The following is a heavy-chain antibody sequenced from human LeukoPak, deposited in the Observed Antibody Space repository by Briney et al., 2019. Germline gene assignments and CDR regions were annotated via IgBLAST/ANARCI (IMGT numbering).Heavy chain of an antibody. Sequence: GGSLRLSCAASGFTVSSNYMSWVRQAPGKGLEWVSVLSGSGGVTYYADSVKGRFTISRDNSKNKLYLQMNSLRAEDTAIYYCAKDSPHCSSISCYFENWGQGTLVTVSS. CDR1: GFTVSSNY. CDR3: AKDSPHCSSISCYFEN. CDR2: LSGSGGVT. J-gene: IGHJ4*02. V-gene: IGHV3-23*01. D-gene: IGHD2-2*01.